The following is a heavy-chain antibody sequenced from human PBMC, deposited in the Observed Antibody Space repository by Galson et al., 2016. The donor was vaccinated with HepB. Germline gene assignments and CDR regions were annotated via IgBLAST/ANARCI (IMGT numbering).Heavy chain of an antibody. Sequence: SLRLSCAASGFTFINYWMHWVRHAPGKGLVWVSRISNDGSSTNCADFVKARFTMSRDNAKNTLYLQMNSLRADDTAGYYCTTEMSKGYWGQGSLVTVSP. J-gene: IGHJ4*02. CDR3: TTEMSKGY. D-gene: IGHD5-24*01. CDR1: GFTFINYW. V-gene: IGHV3-74*01. CDR2: ISNDGSST.